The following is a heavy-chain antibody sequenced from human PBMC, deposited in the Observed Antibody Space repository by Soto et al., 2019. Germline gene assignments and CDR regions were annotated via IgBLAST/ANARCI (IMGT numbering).Heavy chain of an antibody. Sequence: QVQLQESGPGLVKPSGTLSLTCTISGDSISSSYWWSWVRQPPGKGLEWIGEIYHSGSTNYNPSLKSLVTSSVDKSKNQFSLKLSSVTAADTAVYYCARGLTGTTGAFDIWGQGTMVTVSS. CDR1: GDSISSSYW. V-gene: IGHV4-4*02. J-gene: IGHJ3*02. CDR3: ARGLTGTTGAFDI. D-gene: IGHD1-20*01. CDR2: IYHSGST.